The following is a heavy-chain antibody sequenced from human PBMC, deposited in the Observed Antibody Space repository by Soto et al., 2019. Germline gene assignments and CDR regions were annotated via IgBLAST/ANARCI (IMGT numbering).Heavy chain of an antibody. CDR2: IYYSGST. CDR3: ARLYSSGWSSAAGIDY. V-gene: IGHV4-39*01. CDR1: GGXISSGDYY. Sequence: PSQTLSLTCTVSGGXISSGDYYWSWIRQPPGKGLEWIGSIYYSGSTYYNPSLKSRVTISVDTSKNQFSLKLSSVTAADTAVYYCARLYSSGWSSAAGIDYWGQGTLVTVSS. J-gene: IGHJ4*02. D-gene: IGHD6-19*01.